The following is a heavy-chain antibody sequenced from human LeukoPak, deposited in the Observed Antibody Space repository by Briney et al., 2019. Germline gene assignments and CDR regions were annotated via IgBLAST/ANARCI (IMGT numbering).Heavy chain of an antibody. Sequence: GRSLRLSCAASGFIFSSYGMHWVRQAPGKGLEWVAVIWYDGSNKYYADSVKGRFTISRDNSENRLYLQMNSLRADDTAVYYCARGAYYFDYWGQGVLVTVSS. V-gene: IGHV3-33*01. J-gene: IGHJ4*02. CDR2: IWYDGSNK. CDR1: GFIFSSYG. CDR3: ARGAYYFDY.